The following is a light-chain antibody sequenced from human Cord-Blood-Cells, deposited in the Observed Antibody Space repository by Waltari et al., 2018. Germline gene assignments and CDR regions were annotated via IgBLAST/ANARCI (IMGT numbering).Light chain of an antibody. V-gene: IGKV2-28*01. CDR2: LGS. CDR3: MQALQTPRYT. J-gene: IGKJ2*01. Sequence: DIVMTQSPLSLPVTPGEPASISCRPSQSLPHSNGYNYLDWYLQKPGQSPQLLIYLGSNRASGVPDRFSGSGSGTDFTLKISRVEAEDVGVYYCMQALQTPRYTFGQVTKLEIK. CDR1: QSLPHSNGYNY.